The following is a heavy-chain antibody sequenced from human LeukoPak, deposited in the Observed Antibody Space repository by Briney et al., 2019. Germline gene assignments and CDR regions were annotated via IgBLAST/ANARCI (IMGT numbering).Heavy chain of an antibody. CDR3: AIGPGIAAAANGPDS. V-gene: IGHV3-74*01. J-gene: IGHJ4*02. CDR1: GFTFSKHW. CDR2: ISDDGSST. D-gene: IGHD6-13*01. Sequence: PGGSLTLSCPASGFTFSKHWLQWLRQAPGKGLVGASRISDDGSSTSYADSVKGRFTISRDNAKNTVYLQMSSLRGEDTAVDYCAIGPGIAAAANGPDSWGQGTLVTVSS.